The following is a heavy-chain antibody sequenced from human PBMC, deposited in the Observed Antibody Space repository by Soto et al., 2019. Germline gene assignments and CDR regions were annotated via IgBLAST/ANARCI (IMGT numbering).Heavy chain of an antibody. J-gene: IGHJ4*02. Sequence: EVQVVESGGGLIQPGGSLRLSCEVSGFSVTANYMSWVRQAPGKVLEWVSVSYSGGSTYYIDSVKGRFSISRDIYKNTLYIQMNSLRADDTAVYYCHGYGYWGQGTRVTVS. V-gene: IGHV3-53*01. CDR3: HGYGY. D-gene: IGHD5-12*01. CDR1: GFSVTANY. CDR2: SYSGGST.